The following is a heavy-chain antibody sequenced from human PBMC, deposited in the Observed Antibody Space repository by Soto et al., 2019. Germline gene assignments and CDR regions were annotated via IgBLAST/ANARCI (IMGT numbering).Heavy chain of an antibody. D-gene: IGHD5-18*01. CDR2: IIPIFGTA. CDR1: GGTFSSYA. J-gene: IGHJ4*02. V-gene: IGHV1-69*13. Sequence: VKVSCKASGGTFSSYAISWVRQAPGQGLEWMGGIIPIFGTANYAQKFQGRVTITADESTSTAYMELSSLRSEDTAVYYCARGISVYTAMVSPLSYWGQGTLVTVSS. CDR3: ARGISVYTAMVSPLSY.